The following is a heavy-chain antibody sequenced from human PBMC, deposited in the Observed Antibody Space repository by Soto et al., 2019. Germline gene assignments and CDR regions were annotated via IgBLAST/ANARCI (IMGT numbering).Heavy chain of an antibody. D-gene: IGHD3-3*01. CDR2: ITRGSNTI. CDR1: GFTFSSYE. Sequence: GGSLRLSCAASGFTFSSYEMIWVRQAPGKGLEWVSYITRGSNTIYYADSVKGRFTISRDNAKNSLYLQMNSLRAEDTAVYYCASVWSGYSGAHYWGQGTLVTVSS. V-gene: IGHV3-48*03. J-gene: IGHJ4*02. CDR3: ASVWSGYSGAHY.